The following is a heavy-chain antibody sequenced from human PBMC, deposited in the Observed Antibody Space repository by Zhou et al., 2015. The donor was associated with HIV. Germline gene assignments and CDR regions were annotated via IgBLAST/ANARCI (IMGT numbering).Heavy chain of an antibody. J-gene: IGHJ4*02. CDR1: GGTFVSYA. V-gene: IGHV1-69*01. D-gene: IGHD5-18*01. Sequence: QVQLVQSGAEVKPPGSSVKVSCKASGGTFVSYAITWVRQAPGQGLEWMGGIIAGFGTVNYAQKFRGRVSIYVDESTRTAYMELSGLRSEDTAVYYCVQRMKYSRVDPETVYFEYWGQGTLVTVSS. CDR2: IIAGFGTV. CDR3: VQRMKYSRVDPETVYFEY.